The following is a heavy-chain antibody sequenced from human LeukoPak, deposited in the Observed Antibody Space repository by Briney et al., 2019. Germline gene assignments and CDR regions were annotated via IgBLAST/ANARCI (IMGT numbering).Heavy chain of an antibody. CDR3: AREEGPGYSSGWYYFDY. Sequence: PSETLSLTCTVPGGSISSYYWSWIRQPPGKGLEGMGYIYYSGSTNYKPSLKSRVTISVDTSKNQFSLKLSSVTAADTAVYYCAREEGPGYSSGWYYFDYWGQGTLVTVSS. V-gene: IGHV4-59*01. D-gene: IGHD6-19*01. J-gene: IGHJ4*02. CDR2: IYYSGST. CDR1: GGSISSYY.